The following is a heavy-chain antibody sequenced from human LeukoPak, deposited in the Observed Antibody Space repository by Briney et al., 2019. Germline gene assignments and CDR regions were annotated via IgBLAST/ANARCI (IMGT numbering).Heavy chain of an antibody. Sequence: SVKVSCKASGGTFSSYPISWVRQAPGQGLEWMGGIIPIFGTANYAQKFQGRVTITTDESTSTAYMELSSLRSEDTAVYYCASYYDSGGAPFDYWGQGTLVTVSS. V-gene: IGHV1-69*05. CDR1: GGTFSSYP. J-gene: IGHJ4*02. D-gene: IGHD3-22*01. CDR2: IIPIFGTA. CDR3: ASYYDSGGAPFDY.